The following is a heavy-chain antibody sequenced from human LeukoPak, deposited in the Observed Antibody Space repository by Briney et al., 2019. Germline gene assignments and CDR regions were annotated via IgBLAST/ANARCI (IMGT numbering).Heavy chain of an antibody. CDR2: MNPNSGNT. CDR3: AREGHNGGDLDV. V-gene: IGHV1-8*01. D-gene: IGHD2-21*02. CDR1: GYTFSSYD. J-gene: IGHJ6*02. Sequence: ASVTVSCKASGYTFSSYDINWVRQATGQGLEWMGWMNPNSGNTGYAQKFQGRVTMTRNTSISTAYMELSSLRSEDTAVYYCAREGHNGGDLDVWGQGTTVTVSS.